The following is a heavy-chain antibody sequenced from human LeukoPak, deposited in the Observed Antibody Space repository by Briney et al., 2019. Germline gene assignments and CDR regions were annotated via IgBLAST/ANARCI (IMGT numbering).Heavy chain of an antibody. CDR3: ARHKEFYFDY. V-gene: IGHV1-2*02. J-gene: IGHJ4*02. CDR1: GYTFTNYY. Sequence: VASVKVSCKASGYTFTNYYMHWVRQAPGQGLEWMGWINPNTGGTNYAQKFQGRVTMTRDTSISTAYMELSRLRSDDTAVYYCARHKEFYFDYWGQGTLVTVSS. CDR2: INPNTGGT.